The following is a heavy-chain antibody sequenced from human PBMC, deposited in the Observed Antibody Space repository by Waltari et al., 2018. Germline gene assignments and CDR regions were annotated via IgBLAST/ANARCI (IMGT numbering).Heavy chain of an antibody. CDR1: GGSFSGSY. Sequence: QVQLQQWGAGLLKPSETLSLTCAVYGGSFSGSYWSWIRQPPGKGLEWIGEINHSGSTNYNPSLKSRVTISVDTSKNQFSLKLSSVTAADTAVYYCARVGITMVRGVPWYYYGMDVWGQGTTVTVSS. V-gene: IGHV4-34*01. J-gene: IGHJ6*02. CDR2: INHSGST. CDR3: ARVGITMVRGVPWYYYGMDV. D-gene: IGHD3-10*01.